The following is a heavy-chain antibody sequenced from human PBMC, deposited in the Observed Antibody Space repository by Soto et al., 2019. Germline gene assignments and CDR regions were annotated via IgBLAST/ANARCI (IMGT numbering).Heavy chain of an antibody. V-gene: IGHV4-34*01. CDR2: INHSGST. Sequence: QVQLQQWGAGLLKPSETLSLTCAVYGGSFSGYYWSWIRQPPGKGLEWIGEINHSGSTNYNPSLKSRVNISVDTSKNQFPLKLSSVTAADTAVYYCASGPAAGENAFDIWGQGTMVTVSS. CDR1: GGSFSGYY. J-gene: IGHJ3*02. D-gene: IGHD6-13*01. CDR3: ASGPAAGENAFDI.